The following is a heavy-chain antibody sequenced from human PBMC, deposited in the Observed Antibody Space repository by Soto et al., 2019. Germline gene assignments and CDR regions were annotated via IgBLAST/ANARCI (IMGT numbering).Heavy chain of an antibody. V-gene: IGHV3-53*01. D-gene: IGHD3-10*01. Sequence: EVQLVESGGGLIQPGGSLKLSCAASGFTVGNHYMSWVRQAPGKGLEWVSLIYSTGTTKYADSVKGRFTVSRDNAKNTLYLQMNSLRAEDTAVYYCAKDGRGSGSHYNSFGYWGQGTLVTVSS. CDR1: GFTVGNHY. J-gene: IGHJ4*02. CDR3: AKDGRGSGSHYNSFGY. CDR2: IYSTGTT.